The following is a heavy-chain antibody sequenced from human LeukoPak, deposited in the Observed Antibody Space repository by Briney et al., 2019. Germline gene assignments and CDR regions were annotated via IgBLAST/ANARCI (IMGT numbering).Heavy chain of an antibody. D-gene: IGHD5-24*01. CDR1: GGTFSSYA. CDR2: IIPILGIA. Sequence: ASVKVSCKASGGTFSSYAISWVRQAPGQGLEWMGRIIPILGIANYAQKFQGRVTITADKSTSTAYMELSSLRAEDTAVYYCANGRRGGTATIAEFDYWGQGTLVTVSS. J-gene: IGHJ4*02. V-gene: IGHV1-69*04. CDR3: ANGRRGGTATIAEFDY.